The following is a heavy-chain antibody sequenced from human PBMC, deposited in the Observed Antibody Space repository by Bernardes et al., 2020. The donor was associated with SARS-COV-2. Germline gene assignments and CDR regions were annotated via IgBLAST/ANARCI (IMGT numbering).Heavy chain of an antibody. Sequence: ASVKVSCKISGYTLNEVSMHWVRQAPGEGLEWMGGSHAEDDETLYARKFQGRVTMTEDTSTDTSYMELSGLTSDDTAVYYCATAVVHIAAVGTVGNFDFWGQRTLVTVSS. D-gene: IGHD6-13*01. V-gene: IGHV1-24*01. CDR3: ATAVVHIAAVGTVGNFDF. CDR1: GYTLNEVS. J-gene: IGHJ4*02. CDR2: SHAEDDET.